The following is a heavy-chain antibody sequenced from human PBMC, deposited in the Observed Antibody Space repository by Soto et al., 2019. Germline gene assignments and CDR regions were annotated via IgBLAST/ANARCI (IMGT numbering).Heavy chain of an antibody. CDR3: ARSQGNTIFGVVIPNYGMDV. J-gene: IGHJ6*02. D-gene: IGHD3-3*01. Sequence: VKVSCKASGYTFTSYGISWVRQAPGQGLEWMGWISAYNGNTNYAQKLQGRVTMTTDTSTSTAYMELRGLRSDDTAVYYCARSQGNTIFGVVIPNYGMDVWGQGTTVTVSS. V-gene: IGHV1-18*01. CDR1: GYTFTSYG. CDR2: ISAYNGNT.